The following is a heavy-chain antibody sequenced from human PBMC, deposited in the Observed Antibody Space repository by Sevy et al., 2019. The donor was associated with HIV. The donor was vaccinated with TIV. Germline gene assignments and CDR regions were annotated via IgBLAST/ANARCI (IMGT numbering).Heavy chain of an antibody. J-gene: IGHJ4*02. Sequence: GGSLRLSCAASGFTFSSYSMNWVRQAPGKGLEWVSSISSSSSYIYYAHSEKGRFTISRDNAKDSLYLQMDSLRAEDTAVYYCARVRGPFDYWGQGTLVTVSS. V-gene: IGHV3-21*01. CDR3: ARVRGPFDY. CDR2: ISSSSSYI. D-gene: IGHD1-26*01. CDR1: GFTFSSYS.